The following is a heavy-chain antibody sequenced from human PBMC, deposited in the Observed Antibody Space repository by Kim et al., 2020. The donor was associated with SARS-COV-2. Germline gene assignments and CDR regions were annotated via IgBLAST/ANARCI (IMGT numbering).Heavy chain of an antibody. Sequence: GGSLRLSCAASGFTFSDYYMSWIRQAPGKGLEWVSYISSSSSYTNYADSVKGRFTISRDNAKNSLYMQMNSLRAEDTAVYYCARSHVDYGDSRWFDPWGQGTLVTVSS. V-gene: IGHV3-11*03. CDR2: ISSSSSYT. J-gene: IGHJ5*02. D-gene: IGHD4-17*01. CDR3: ARSHVDYGDSRWFDP. CDR1: GFTFSDYY.